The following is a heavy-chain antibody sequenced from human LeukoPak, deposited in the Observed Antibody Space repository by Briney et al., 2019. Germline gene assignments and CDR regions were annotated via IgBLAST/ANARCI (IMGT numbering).Heavy chain of an antibody. CDR2: IYSGGST. CDR3: ARVVARTVTIFDY. CDR1: GFTVSSNY. Sequence: GGSLRLSCAASGFTVSSNYMSWVRQAPGKGLEWVSVIYSGGSTYYADSVKGRFTISRDNSKNTPYLQMNSLRAEDTAVYYCARVVARTVTIFDYWGQGTLVTVSA. J-gene: IGHJ4*02. V-gene: IGHV3-66*01. D-gene: IGHD3-3*01.